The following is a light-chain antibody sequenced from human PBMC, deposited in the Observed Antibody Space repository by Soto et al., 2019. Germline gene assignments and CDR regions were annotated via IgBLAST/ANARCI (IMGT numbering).Light chain of an antibody. J-gene: IGKJ4*01. CDR3: QQSYNSPLT. Sequence: DIQMTQSPSSLSAFVGDRVTITCRASQSISSYLNWYQQKPGKAPKLLIFAASNLQSGVPSRFSGSGSGAEFTFTISSLQPEDFATYDCQQSYNSPLTVGGGTKVEIK. V-gene: IGKV1-39*01. CDR2: AAS. CDR1: QSISSY.